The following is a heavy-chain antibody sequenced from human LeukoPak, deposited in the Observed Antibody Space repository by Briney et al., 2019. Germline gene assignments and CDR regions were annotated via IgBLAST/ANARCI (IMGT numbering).Heavy chain of an antibody. J-gene: IGHJ4*02. D-gene: IGHD3-22*01. V-gene: IGHV3-23*01. CDR1: GFTFSSYG. Sequence: GGSLRLSCAASGFTFSSYGMSWVRQAPGKGLEWVSAISGSGGSTYYADSVKGRFTISRDNSKNTLYLQMNSLRAEDTAVYYCAKEGPLMSDSSGYFDYWGQGTLVTISS. CDR3: AKEGPLMSDSSGYFDY. CDR2: ISGSGGST.